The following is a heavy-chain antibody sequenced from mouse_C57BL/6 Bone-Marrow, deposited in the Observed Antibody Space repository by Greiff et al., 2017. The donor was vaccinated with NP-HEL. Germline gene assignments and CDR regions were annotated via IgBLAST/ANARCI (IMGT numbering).Heavy chain of an antibody. Sequence: VQLQQPGAELVRPGSSVKLSCKASGYTFTSYWMDWVKQRPGQGLEWIGNIYPSDSETHYNQKFKDKATLTVDKSSSTAYMQRSSLTSEDSAVYYCARGGITTVVATQWNYLDYWGQGTTLTVSS. V-gene: IGHV1-61*01. CDR1: GYTFTSYW. CDR2: IYPSDSET. CDR3: ARGGITTVVATQWNYLDY. D-gene: IGHD1-1*01. J-gene: IGHJ2*01.